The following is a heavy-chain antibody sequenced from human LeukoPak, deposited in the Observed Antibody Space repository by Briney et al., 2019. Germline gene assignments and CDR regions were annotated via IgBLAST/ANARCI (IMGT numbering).Heavy chain of an antibody. Sequence: SETLSLTCNVSGGSISYYYWSWIRQPPRKELDLIGYIYYSESTIYNPSLKNPVTLTVDTSKNQFSLKLTSVTAADTAVYYCGRVWSSRKAFDIWGQGTMVTVSS. D-gene: IGHD2-8*02. CDR2: IYYSEST. J-gene: IGHJ3*02. V-gene: IGHV4-59*01. CDR3: GRVWSSRKAFDI. CDR1: GGSISYYY.